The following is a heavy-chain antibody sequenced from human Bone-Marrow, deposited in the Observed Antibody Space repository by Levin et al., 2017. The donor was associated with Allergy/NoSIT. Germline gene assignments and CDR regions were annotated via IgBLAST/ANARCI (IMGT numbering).Heavy chain of an antibody. CDR2: IYDGVTT. CDR3: TRRAHANYRLGV. D-gene: IGHD1-7*01. Sequence: PSETLSLTCTVSGGSITGSSFYWVWIRQPPGKGLEWIGSIYDGVTTYYNSSLESRVTISVDTSKSEFSLKLTSLTAADTAVYFCTRRAHANYRLGVWGQGTTVTVSS. V-gene: IGHV4-39*01. CDR1: GGSITGSSFY. J-gene: IGHJ6*02.